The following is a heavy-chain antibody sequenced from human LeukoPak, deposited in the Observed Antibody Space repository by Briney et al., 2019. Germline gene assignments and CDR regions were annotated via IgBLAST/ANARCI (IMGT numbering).Heavy chain of an antibody. CDR1: GGSINSDY. J-gene: IGHJ6*03. CDR3: ARTTEAHSWQTRYYSYYMDV. D-gene: IGHD6-13*01. CDR2: IAYNGIP. Sequence: SETLSLTCTVSGGSINSDYWTWIRQSPGKGLEWIGYIAYNGIPNYNPSLKSRLTISRDTSKNQFSLNLSSVTAADTAVYYCARTTEAHSWQTRYYSYYMDVWGKGTTVTVSS. V-gene: IGHV4-59*01.